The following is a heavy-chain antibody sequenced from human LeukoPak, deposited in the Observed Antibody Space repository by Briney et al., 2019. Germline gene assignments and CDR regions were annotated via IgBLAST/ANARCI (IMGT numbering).Heavy chain of an antibody. D-gene: IGHD2-2*01. V-gene: IGHV3-74*03. CDR1: GFTFSFYA. CDR2: VNTDGGIT. J-gene: IGHJ4*02. Sequence: QPGGSLRLSCAASGFTFSFYAMSWVRQAPGKGLVWVSRVNTDGGITTYADSVKGRFTISRDNAKNTVYLQMNSLRVEDTAVYYCARGPVVPSATFDCWGQGTLVTVSS. CDR3: ARGPVVPSATFDC.